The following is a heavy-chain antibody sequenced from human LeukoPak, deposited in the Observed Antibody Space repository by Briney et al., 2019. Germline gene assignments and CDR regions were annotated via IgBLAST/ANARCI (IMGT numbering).Heavy chain of an antibody. J-gene: IGHJ4*02. Sequence: SETLSLTCAVYGGSFRGYYWSWIRQPPGKALEWIGEINHSGGTNYNPSLKSRVTISVDTSKNQFSLKLSSVTAADTAVYYCARGARYGSGQTNDYWGQGTLVTVSS. V-gene: IGHV4-34*01. CDR3: ARGARYGSGQTNDY. CDR1: GGSFRGYY. CDR2: INHSGGT. D-gene: IGHD3-10*01.